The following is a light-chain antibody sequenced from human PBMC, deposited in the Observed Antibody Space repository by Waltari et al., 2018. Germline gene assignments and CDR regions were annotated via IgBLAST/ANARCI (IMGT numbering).Light chain of an antibody. CDR1: QTVGRGY. J-gene: IGKJ1*01. CDR2: GAS. CDR3: QQYGSSRT. Sequence: EIVLTQSPGSLSLSPGERATPSCRASQTVGRGYLAWYQQEPGQATRLLIYGASRRATGSPDRFSGSGSGTHFTCTISRLAPGDVAVYYCQQYGSSRTCGQGTKVEI. V-gene: IGKV3-20*01.